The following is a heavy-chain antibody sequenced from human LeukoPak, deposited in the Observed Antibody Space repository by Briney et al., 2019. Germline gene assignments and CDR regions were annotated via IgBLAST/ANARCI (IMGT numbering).Heavy chain of an antibody. J-gene: IGHJ6*04. V-gene: IGHV3-48*03. D-gene: IGHD3-10*02. CDR1: GFTFSSYE. CDR2: ISSSGSTI. CDR3: AELGITMIGGV. Sequence: GGSLRLSCAASGFTFSSYEMNWVRQAPGKGLEWVSYISSSGSTIYYADSVEGRFTISRDNAKNSLYLQMSSLRAEDTAVYYCAELGITMIGGVWGKGTTVTISS.